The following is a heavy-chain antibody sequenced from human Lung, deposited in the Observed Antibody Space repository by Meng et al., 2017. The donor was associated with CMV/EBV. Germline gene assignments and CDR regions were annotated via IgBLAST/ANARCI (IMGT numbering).Heavy chain of an antibody. Sequence: VHRPEHGPCLVCPPQTLSLTCTVSGGSISSGGYYWSWIRQHPGKGLEWIGYIHSSGSTYYNPSLRSRLTISVDTSKNQFSLKLSSVTAADTAVYYCARASYGSGSPLGESWFDPWGQGTLVTVSS. CDR3: ARASYGSGSPLGESWFDP. J-gene: IGHJ5*02. CDR2: IHSSGST. D-gene: IGHD3-10*01. V-gene: IGHV4-31*03. CDR1: GGSISSGGYY.